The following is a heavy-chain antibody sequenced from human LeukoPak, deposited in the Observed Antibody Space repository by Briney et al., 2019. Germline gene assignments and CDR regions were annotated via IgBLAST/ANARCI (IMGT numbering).Heavy chain of an antibody. CDR3: ARLVVDLPADWFDP. CDR1: GFTFSNYA. J-gene: IGHJ5*02. CDR2: IGTTINGT. D-gene: IGHD2-15*01. Sequence: GGSLRLSCVASGFTFSNYAMTWVRQTPGKGLEWVAPIGTTINGTYYADSVRGRFTISRDNPRDTLHLYMNSLSADDTALYYCARLVVDLPADWFDPWGQGTLVIVSS. V-gene: IGHV3-23*01.